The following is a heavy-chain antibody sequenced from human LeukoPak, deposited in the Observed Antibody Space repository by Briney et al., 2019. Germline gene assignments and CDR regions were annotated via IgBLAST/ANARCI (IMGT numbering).Heavy chain of an antibody. Sequence: SQTLSLTCAVSGGSISSGGYSWSWIRRPPGKGLEWIGYIYHSGSTYYNPSLKSRVTISVDRSKNQFSLKLSSVTAADTAVYYCARVAYCGGDCYSYYFDYWGQGTLVTVSS. CDR3: ARVAYCGGDCYSYYFDY. CDR2: IYHSGST. CDR1: GGSISSGGYS. J-gene: IGHJ4*02. V-gene: IGHV4-30-2*01. D-gene: IGHD2-21*02.